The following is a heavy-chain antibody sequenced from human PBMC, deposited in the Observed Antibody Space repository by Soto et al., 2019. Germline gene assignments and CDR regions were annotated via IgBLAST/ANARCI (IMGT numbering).Heavy chain of an antibody. Sequence: ASVKVSCKASGYTFTSYDINWVRQATGQGLEWMGWTNPNSGNTGYAQKFQGRVTMTRNTSISTAYMELSSLRSEDTAVYYCARLAGTKRYYYYGMDVWGQGTTVTVSS. V-gene: IGHV1-8*01. J-gene: IGHJ6*02. CDR1: GYTFTSYD. CDR2: TNPNSGNT. D-gene: IGHD6-13*01. CDR3: ARLAGTKRYYYYGMDV.